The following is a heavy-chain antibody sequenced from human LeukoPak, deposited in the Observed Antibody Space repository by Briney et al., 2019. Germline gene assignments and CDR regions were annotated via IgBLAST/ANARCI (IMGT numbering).Heavy chain of an antibody. J-gene: IGHJ4*02. CDR3: ARCMRDYVWGSYRFPDY. D-gene: IGHD3-16*02. CDR2: IKQDGSEK. Sequence: GGSLRLSCAASGFTFSNFWMSWVRQAPGKGLEWVANIKQDGSEKYYVDSLKGRFTIPRDNAKNSLYLQMNSLRAEDTAVYYCARCMRDYVWGSYRFPDYWGQGILVTVSS. V-gene: IGHV3-7*01. CDR1: GFTFSNFW.